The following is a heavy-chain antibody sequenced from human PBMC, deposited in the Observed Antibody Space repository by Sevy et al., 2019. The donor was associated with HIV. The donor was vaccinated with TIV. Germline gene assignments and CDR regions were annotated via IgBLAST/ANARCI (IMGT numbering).Heavy chain of an antibody. V-gene: IGHV3-23*01. CDR2: ISGSATGT. CDR1: YFTFSAYA. J-gene: IGHJ4*02. CDR3: ATDLSSSGPRDY. D-gene: IGHD3-22*01. Sequence: GGSLRLSCAASYFTFSAYAMSWVRQAPGKGLEWVSTISGSATGTSFADSVKGRFTISRDNSKNTLYLQMNSLRPEDTAVYYCATDLSSSGPRDYWGQGTLVTVSS.